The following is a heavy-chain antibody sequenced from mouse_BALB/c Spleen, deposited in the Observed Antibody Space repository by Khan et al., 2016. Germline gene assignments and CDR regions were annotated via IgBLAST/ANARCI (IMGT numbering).Heavy chain of an antibody. D-gene: IGHD2-10*02. V-gene: IGHV3-6*02. CDR2: ISYDGTT. J-gene: IGHJ3*01. Sequence: EVQLQESGPGLVKPSQSLSLTCSVTGYSITSGYYWNWIRQFPGNKLEWMGYISYDGTTYYNQFFKNRISFTRDTSKNHFFLKLNSVNSEYTATYNCSRDGVSGSFAYWGQGSLVTVSA. CDR1: GYSITSGYY. CDR3: SRDGVSGSFAY.